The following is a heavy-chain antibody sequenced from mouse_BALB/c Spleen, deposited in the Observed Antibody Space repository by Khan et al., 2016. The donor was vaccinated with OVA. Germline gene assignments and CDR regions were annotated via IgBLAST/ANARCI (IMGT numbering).Heavy chain of an antibody. J-gene: IGHJ3*01. Sequence: EVELVESGGDLVKPGGSLKLSCAASGFTFSSYSMSWVRQIPDKRLEWVATMSSGGDYTYYPDSVKGRFTISRDNAKNTLYLQMSILNSEDTAMYYCASHLTGSFAYWGQGTLVTVSA. CDR1: GFTFSSYS. D-gene: IGHD4-1*01. CDR3: ASHLTGSFAY. CDR2: MSSGGDYT. V-gene: IGHV5-6*01.